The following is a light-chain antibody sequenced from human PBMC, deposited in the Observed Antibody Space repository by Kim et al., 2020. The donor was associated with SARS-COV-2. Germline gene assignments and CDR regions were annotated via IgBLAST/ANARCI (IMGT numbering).Light chain of an antibody. Sequence: SAYVGDRVTITCRASQKISSYLNWYQLKPGKAPNLLIYAASSLQSGVPSRFSGSGFGTDFTLTISSLQPEDFATYNCQQSYSTPFTFGQGTKLEI. V-gene: IGKV1-39*01. CDR2: AAS. J-gene: IGKJ2*01. CDR3: QQSYSTPFT. CDR1: QKISSY.